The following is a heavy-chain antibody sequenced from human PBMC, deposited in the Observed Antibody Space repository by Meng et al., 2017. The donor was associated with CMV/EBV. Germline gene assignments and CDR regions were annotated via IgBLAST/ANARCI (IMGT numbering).Heavy chain of an antibody. Sequence: GGSLRLSCAASGFTFSSYWMSWVRQAPGKGLEWVANIKQDGSEKYYVDSVKGRFTISRDNAKNSLYLQMSSLRAEDTAVYYCARDRYYDFWSGYYSDYYYGMDVWGQGTTVTVSS. J-gene: IGHJ6*02. V-gene: IGHV3-7*01. CDR1: GFTFSSYW. CDR3: ARDRYYDFWSGYYSDYYYGMDV. D-gene: IGHD3-3*01. CDR2: IKQDGSEK.